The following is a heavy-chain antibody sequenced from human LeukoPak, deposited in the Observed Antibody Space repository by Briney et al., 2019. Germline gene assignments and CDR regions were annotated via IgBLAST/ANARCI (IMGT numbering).Heavy chain of an antibody. CDR2: MNPNSGNT. CDR1: GYTFTSYD. V-gene: IGHV1-8*01. Sequence: ASVKVSCKASGYTFTSYDINWVRLATGQGLEWMGWMNPNSGNTGYAQKFQGRVTMTRNTSISTAYMELSSLRSEDTAVYYCARVLRSSGGSYPSRYWGQGTLVTVSS. CDR3: ARVLRSSGGSYPSRY. J-gene: IGHJ4*02. D-gene: IGHD2-15*01.